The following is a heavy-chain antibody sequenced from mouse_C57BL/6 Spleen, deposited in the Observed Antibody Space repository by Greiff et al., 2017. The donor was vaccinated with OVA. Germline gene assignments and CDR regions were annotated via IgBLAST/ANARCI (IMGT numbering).Heavy chain of an antibody. V-gene: IGHV1-64*01. D-gene: IGHD1-1*01. J-gene: IGHJ2*01. Sequence: VQLQQPGAELVKPGASVKLSCKASGYTFTSYWMHWVKQRPGQGLEWIGMIHPNSGSTNYNEKFKSKATLTVDKSSSTAYMQLSSLTSEDSAVYYCSCLPITAVVAHFDYWGQGTTLTVSS. CDR3: SCLPITAVVAHFDY. CDR1: GYTFTSYW. CDR2: IHPNSGST.